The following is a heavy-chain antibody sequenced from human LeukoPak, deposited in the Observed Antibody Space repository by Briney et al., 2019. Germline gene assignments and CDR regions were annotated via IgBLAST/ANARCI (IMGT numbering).Heavy chain of an antibody. Sequence: PLETLSLTCAVSDGSITSYYWNWIRQPPGKGLEWIGNIYNSGSTDYNPSLKSRVTISLNTSKNQISLNLSSVTAADTAVYYCARDKGPDWYFDLWGRGTLVTVSS. CDR2: IYNSGST. CDR3: ARDKGPDWYFDL. CDR1: DGSITSYY. V-gene: IGHV4-59*01. J-gene: IGHJ2*01.